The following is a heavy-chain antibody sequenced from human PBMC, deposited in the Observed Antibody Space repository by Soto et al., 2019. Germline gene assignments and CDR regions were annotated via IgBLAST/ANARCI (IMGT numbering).Heavy chain of an antibody. J-gene: IGHJ4*02. CDR3: ARLATRYYFDY. Sequence: SETLSLTCTVSGGSISSYYWSWIRQPPGKGLEWIGYIYYSGSTNYNPSLKSRVTISVDTSKNQFSLKMSSVTAADTAVYYCARLATRYYFDYRGQGTLVTVSS. CDR1: GGSISSYY. D-gene: IGHD1-1*01. CDR2: IYYSGST. V-gene: IGHV4-59*01.